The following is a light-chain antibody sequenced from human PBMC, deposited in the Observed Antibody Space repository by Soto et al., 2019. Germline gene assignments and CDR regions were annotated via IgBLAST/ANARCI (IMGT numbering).Light chain of an antibody. CDR1: SSDVGGFNY. J-gene: IGLJ2*01. Sequence: QSALTQPPSASGSPGQSVTIPCTGTSSDVGGFNYVSWYQQHPGKAPKLMIYEVSKRPSGVPDRFSGSKSVNTASLTVSGLQTEDEADYYCTSFTGSNNLVFGGGTKLTVL. CDR3: TSFTGSNNLV. CDR2: EVS. V-gene: IGLV2-8*01.